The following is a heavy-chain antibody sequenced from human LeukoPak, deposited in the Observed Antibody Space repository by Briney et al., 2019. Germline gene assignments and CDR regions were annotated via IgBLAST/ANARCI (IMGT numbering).Heavy chain of an antibody. V-gene: IGHV3-7*04. J-gene: IGHJ5*02. Sequence: AGGSLRLSCAASGFIFDSFWMTWVPQAPGKGLECVANINQDGRKEYYVDSVKARFTISRDNARNSLYLQMNSRRAEDTAVYYCARQVDYGVHNWFDPWGKGTLVTVSS. CDR2: INQDGRKE. CDR1: GFIFDSFW. CDR3: ARQVDYGVHNWFDP. D-gene: IGHD4-17*01.